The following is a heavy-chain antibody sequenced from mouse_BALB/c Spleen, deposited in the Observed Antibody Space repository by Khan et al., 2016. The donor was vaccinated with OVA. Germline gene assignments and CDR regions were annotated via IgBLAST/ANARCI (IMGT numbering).Heavy chain of an antibody. V-gene: IGHV1-81*01. CDR3: ARGDGYYVYFDY. J-gene: IGHJ2*01. CDR2: IYPGSDNA. D-gene: IGHD2-3*01. Sequence: VQLQESGPELVKPGASVKMSCKASGYTFTYYVITWVKQRTGQGLEWLGEIYPGSDNAYYNERFKGKVTLTADKSSNTTHMQLSSLTSEDSAVYCCARGDGYYVYFDYWGQGTTLTVSS. CDR1: GYTFTYYV.